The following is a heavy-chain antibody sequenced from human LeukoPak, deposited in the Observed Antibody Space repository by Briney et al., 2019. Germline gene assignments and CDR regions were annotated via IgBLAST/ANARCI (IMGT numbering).Heavy chain of an antibody. Sequence: AWGSLRLSCAASGFTFSSYAMHWVRQAPGKGLEWVAVISYDGSNKYYADSVKGRFTISRDNSKNTLYLQMNSLRAEDTAVYYCVRDSYTNTWHFQEKDYWGQGTQVTVSS. D-gene: IGHD2-2*02. CDR3: VRDSYTNTWHFQEKDY. CDR1: GFTFSSYA. CDR2: ISYDGSNK. V-gene: IGHV3-30*04. J-gene: IGHJ4*02.